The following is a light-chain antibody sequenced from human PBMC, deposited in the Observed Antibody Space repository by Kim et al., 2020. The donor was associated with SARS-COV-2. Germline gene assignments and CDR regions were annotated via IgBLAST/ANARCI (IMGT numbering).Light chain of an antibody. CDR2: DIS. CDR3: SSYTSSSTRV. CDR1: STDVGSYNY. J-gene: IGLJ3*02. Sequence: GQSITISCTGTSTDVGSYNYVSWYHQPPGKAPKLMIYDISNRPSGVSNLFSGSKSGNTASLTISVLQAEDEADYYCSSYTSSSTRVFGGGTQLTVL. V-gene: IGLV2-14*03.